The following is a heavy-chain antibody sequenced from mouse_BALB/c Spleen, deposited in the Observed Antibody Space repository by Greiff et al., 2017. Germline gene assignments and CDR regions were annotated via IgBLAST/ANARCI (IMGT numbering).Heavy chain of an antibody. CDR2: IDPATGGT. V-gene: IGHV1-15*01. CDR3: TRMMITTGYYAMDD. J-gene: IGHJ4*01. D-gene: IGHD2-4*01. Sequence: VQLQQSGAELVRPGASVTLSCKASGSTFTDYELHWVKQTPVHGLAWIGAIDPATGGTASKQKFTGKATLTADKSSSTAYMELRSLTSEDSAVYYCTRMMITTGYYAMDDWGQGTSVTVSS. CDR1: GSTFTDYE.